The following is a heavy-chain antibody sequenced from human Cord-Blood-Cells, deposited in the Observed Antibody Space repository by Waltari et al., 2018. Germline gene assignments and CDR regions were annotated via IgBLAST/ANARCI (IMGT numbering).Heavy chain of an antibody. J-gene: IGHJ4*02. Sequence: QLQLQESGPGLVKPSETLSLTCTVSGGSISSSSYYWGWIRQPPGKGLEWIGSIYYSGSTYYNPSLKRRVTISVDTSKNQFSLKLSSVTAADTAVYYCARLHTNDFWSGYYFDYWGQGTLVTVSS. CDR2: IYYSGST. CDR3: ARLHTNDFWSGYYFDY. D-gene: IGHD3-3*01. CDR1: GGSISSSSYY. V-gene: IGHV4-39*01.